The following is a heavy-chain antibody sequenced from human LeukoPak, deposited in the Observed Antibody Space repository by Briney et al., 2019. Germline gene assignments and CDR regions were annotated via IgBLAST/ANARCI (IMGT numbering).Heavy chain of an antibody. Sequence: GASVKVTCKTSGYIFTGYYIHWVRQAPGQGLEWMGWINPNSGGTSHAQKFQGRVTMTRDTSISTAYMELRRLTSDDTAVYYCARDINGYDPDYWGQGTLVTVSS. CDR1: GYIFTGYY. CDR2: INPNSGGT. V-gene: IGHV1-2*02. J-gene: IGHJ4*02. D-gene: IGHD5-12*01. CDR3: ARDINGYDPDY.